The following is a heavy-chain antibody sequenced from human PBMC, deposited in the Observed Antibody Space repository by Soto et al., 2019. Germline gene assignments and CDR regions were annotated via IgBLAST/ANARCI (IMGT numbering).Heavy chain of an antibody. CDR2: IYYSGST. Sequence: SETLSLTCTVSGGSISSGDYYWSWIRQPPGKGLEWIGYIYYSGSTYYNPSLKSRVTISVDTSKNQFSLKLSSVTAADTAVYYCARVGYVYEIGIEIDVWGQGTTVIVSS. D-gene: IGHD5-18*01. CDR3: ARVGYVYEIGIEIDV. CDR1: GGSISSGDYY. V-gene: IGHV4-30-4*01. J-gene: IGHJ6*02.